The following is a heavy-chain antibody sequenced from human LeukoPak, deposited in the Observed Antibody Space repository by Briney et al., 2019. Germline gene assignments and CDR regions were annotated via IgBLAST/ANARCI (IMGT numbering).Heavy chain of an antibody. CDR1: GFTFSSYS. CDR2: LGGTSSTT. D-gene: IGHD4-17*01. Sequence: GGSLRLSCAASGFTFSSYSMNWVRQAPGKGLEWVSCLGGTSSTTYYADSVKGRFTISRDNAKNSLYLQMNSLRAEDTAVYYCARDLSVTTLYIDAFDIWGQGTMVTVSS. V-gene: IGHV3-48*01. CDR3: ARDLSVTTLYIDAFDI. J-gene: IGHJ3*02.